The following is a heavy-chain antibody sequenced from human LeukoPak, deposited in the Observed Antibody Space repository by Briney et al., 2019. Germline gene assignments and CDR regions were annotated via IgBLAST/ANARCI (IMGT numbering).Heavy chain of an antibody. D-gene: IGHD2-21*01. Sequence: GGSLRLSCAASGFTVSSNYMSWVRQAPGKGLEWVSVIYSGGSTYYADSVKGRFTISRDNSKNTLYLQMNSLRAEDTAVCYCARGRLAYFSFDYWGQGTLVTVSS. V-gene: IGHV3-53*01. CDR2: IYSGGST. CDR1: GFTVSSNY. J-gene: IGHJ4*02. CDR3: ARGRLAYFSFDY.